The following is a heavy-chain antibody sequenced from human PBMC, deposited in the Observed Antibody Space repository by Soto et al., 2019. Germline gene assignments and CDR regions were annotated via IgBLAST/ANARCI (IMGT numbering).Heavy chain of an antibody. Sequence: GGSLRLSCAASGFTFSSYAMSWVRQAPGKGLEWVSAISGSGGSTYYADSVKGRFTISRDNSKNTLYLQMNSLRAEDTAVYYCAKEGQQHPGGYYYYYMDVWGKGTTVTVSS. CDR3: AKEGQQHPGGYYYYYMDV. J-gene: IGHJ6*03. CDR2: ISGSGGST. V-gene: IGHV3-23*01. D-gene: IGHD6-13*01. CDR1: GFTFSSYA.